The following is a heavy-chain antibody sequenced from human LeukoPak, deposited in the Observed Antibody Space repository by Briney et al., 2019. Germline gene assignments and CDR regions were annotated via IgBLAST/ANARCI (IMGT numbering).Heavy chain of an antibody. J-gene: IGHJ5*02. V-gene: IGHV4-34*01. CDR1: GGSLRSGGFY. D-gene: IGHD3-10*01. CDR3: ASSITMVRGDRFDP. Sequence: SQTLSLTCTVFGGSLRSGGFYWNWIRQPPGKGLEWIGEINHSGSTNYNPSLKSRVTISVGTSKNQFSLKLSSVTAADTAVYYCASSITMVRGDRFDPWGQGTLVTVSS. CDR2: INHSGST.